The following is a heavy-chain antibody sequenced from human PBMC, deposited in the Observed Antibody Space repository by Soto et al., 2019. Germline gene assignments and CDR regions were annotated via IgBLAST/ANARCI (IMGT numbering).Heavy chain of an antibody. CDR2: INAYNGNT. D-gene: IGHD3-16*01. Sequence: QVQLVQSGAEVKNPGASVKVSCKASGYSFTRYGIGWARQAPGQGLEWMGWINAYNGNTNYAQNLQGRLTLTTDTSKTTAYMELRSLRSNDTAIYYCAMVDVYVTPSQRDVWGQGTTVTVSS. V-gene: IGHV1-18*01. CDR1: GYSFTRYG. J-gene: IGHJ6*02. CDR3: AMVDVYVTPSQRDV.